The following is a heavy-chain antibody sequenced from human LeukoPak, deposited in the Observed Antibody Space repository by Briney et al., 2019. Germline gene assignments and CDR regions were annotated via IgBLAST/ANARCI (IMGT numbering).Heavy chain of an antibody. CDR2: INPQSGAT. J-gene: IGHJ4*02. D-gene: IGHD6-19*01. V-gene: IGHV1-2*02. Sequence: ASVKVSCKASGYTFTGHYMHWVRQAPGQGLEWMGWINPQSGATKYAQKFQGRVTMTRDTSTGTVYMELSSLRSEDTAVYYCARVRGSGWYYFDYWGQGSLVTVSS. CDR1: GYTFTGHY. CDR3: ARVRGSGWYYFDY.